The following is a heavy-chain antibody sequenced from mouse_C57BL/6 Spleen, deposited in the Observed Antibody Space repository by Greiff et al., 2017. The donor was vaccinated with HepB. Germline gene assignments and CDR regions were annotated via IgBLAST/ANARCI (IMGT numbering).Heavy chain of an antibody. Sequence: VQLQQSGAELVRPGASVKLSCTASGFNIKDYYMHWVKQRPEQGLEWIGRIDPEDGDTEYAPKFQGKATMAADTSSNTAYLQLSSLTSEDTAVYYCTTSPTGTGDYFDYWGQGTTLTVSS. V-gene: IGHV14-1*01. CDR1: GFNIKDYY. D-gene: IGHD4-1*02. J-gene: IGHJ2*01. CDR3: TTSPTGTGDYFDY. CDR2: IDPEDGDT.